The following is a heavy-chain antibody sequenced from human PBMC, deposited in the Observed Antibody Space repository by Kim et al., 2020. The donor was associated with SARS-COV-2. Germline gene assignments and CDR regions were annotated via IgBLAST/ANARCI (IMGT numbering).Heavy chain of an antibody. Sequence: ASVKVSCKASGYTFTGYYMHWVRQAPGQGLEWMGWINPNSGGTNYAQKFQGRVTMTRDTSISTAYMELSRLRSDDTAVYYCARVRYYYDSSGKQSYYFDYWGQGTLVTVSS. CDR1: GYTFTGYY. CDR2: INPNSGGT. D-gene: IGHD3-22*01. J-gene: IGHJ4*02. V-gene: IGHV1-2*02. CDR3: ARVRYYYDSSGKQSYYFDY.